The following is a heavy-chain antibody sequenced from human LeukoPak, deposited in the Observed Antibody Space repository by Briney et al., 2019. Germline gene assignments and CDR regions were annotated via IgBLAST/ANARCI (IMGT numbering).Heavy chain of an antibody. D-gene: IGHD3-22*01. Sequence: SGGSLRLSCAASGFTFSSYSMNWVRQAPGKGLEWVSSISSSSSYIYYADSVKGRFTISRDNAKNSLYLQMNSLRAEDTAVYYCAFTTDVYYYYGMDVWGQGTTVTVSS. V-gene: IGHV3-21*01. CDR1: GFTFSSYS. CDR2: ISSSSSYI. J-gene: IGHJ6*02. CDR3: AFTTDVYYYYGMDV.